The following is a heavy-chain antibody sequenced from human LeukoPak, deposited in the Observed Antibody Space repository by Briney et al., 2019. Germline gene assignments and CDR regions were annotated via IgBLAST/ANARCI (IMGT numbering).Heavy chain of an antibody. CDR3: ATIRGGSGWFIGFDP. CDR1: GGSISSYY. V-gene: IGHV4-59*01. D-gene: IGHD6-19*01. Sequence: SGTLSLTCTVLGGSISSYYWSWIRQPPGKGLESIGYIHYSGSTNYNPSPKSRVTISVETTKNQFSLKLSSVTAAGTAVYYCATIRGGSGWFIGFDPWGEGALVTVSS. CDR2: IHYSGST. J-gene: IGHJ5*02.